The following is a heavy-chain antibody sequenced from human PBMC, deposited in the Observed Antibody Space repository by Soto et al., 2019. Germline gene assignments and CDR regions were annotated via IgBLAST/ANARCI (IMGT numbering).Heavy chain of an antibody. CDR2: TYDRSKWYN. D-gene: IGHD5-12*01. V-gene: IGHV6-1*01. Sequence: SQSLSRTCAISGDRVSSNSALWNWFSQAPSRGLEWLRRTYDRSKWYNDYAVSWKRRITITPDTSKTQFSLQLNSVSPEDTAVYYCAKEVAPPNQYGMDVWGQGTTVTVSS. J-gene: IGHJ6*02. CDR1: GDRVSSNSAL. CDR3: AKEVAPPNQYGMDV.